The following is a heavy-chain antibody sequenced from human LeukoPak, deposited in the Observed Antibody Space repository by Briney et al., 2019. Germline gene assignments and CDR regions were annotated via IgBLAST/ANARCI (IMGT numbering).Heavy chain of an antibody. V-gene: IGHV4-59*01. D-gene: IGHD2-15*01. CDR2: IYYSGST. Sequence: KPSETLSLTCTVSGGSISSYYWSWIRQPPGKGLEWIGYIYYSGSTTYNPSLKSRVTISVDTSKNQFSLKLSSVTAADTAVCYCARRAAARFDPWGQGTLVTVSS. CDR3: ARRAAARFDP. J-gene: IGHJ5*02. CDR1: GGSISSYY.